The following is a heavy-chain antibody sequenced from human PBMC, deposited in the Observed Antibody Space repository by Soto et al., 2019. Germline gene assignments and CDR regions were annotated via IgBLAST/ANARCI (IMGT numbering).Heavy chain of an antibody. Sequence: ASVKVSCKASGYTFTSYGISWVRQAPGQGLEWMGWISAYNGNTNYAQKLQGRVTMTTDTSTSTAYMELRSLRSDDAAVYYCARVPSSSWYVDYYYYYGMDVWGQGTTVTSP. J-gene: IGHJ6*02. CDR3: ARVPSSSWYVDYYYYYGMDV. V-gene: IGHV1-18*01. CDR1: GYTFTSYG. CDR2: ISAYNGNT. D-gene: IGHD6-13*01.